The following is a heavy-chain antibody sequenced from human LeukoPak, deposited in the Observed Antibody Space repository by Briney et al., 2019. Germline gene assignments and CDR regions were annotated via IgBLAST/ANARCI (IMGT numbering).Heavy chain of an antibody. CDR1: GGSISSYY. Sequence: SETLSLTCTVSGGSISSYYWSWIRQPAGKGLEWIGRIYTSGSTNYNPSLKSRVTMSVDTSKTQFPLKLSSVTAADTAVYYCARDLEDSSGYYRGGDAFDIWGQGTMVTVSS. CDR2: IYTSGST. D-gene: IGHD3-22*01. J-gene: IGHJ3*02. CDR3: ARDLEDSSGYYRGGDAFDI. V-gene: IGHV4-4*07.